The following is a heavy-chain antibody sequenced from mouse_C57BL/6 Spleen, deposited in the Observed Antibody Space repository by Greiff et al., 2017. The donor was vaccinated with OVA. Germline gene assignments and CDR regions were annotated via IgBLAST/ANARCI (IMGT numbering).Heavy chain of an antibody. CDR2: IYPRDGST. V-gene: IGHV1-85*01. J-gene: IGHJ2*01. CDR1: GYTFTSYD. Sequence: VQLQQSGPELVKPGASVKLSCKASGYTFTSYDINWVNQRPGQGLEWIGCIYPRDGSTKYNEKFKGKATLTVDTSSSTAYMELHSLTSEASAVYFCARHYGSPYWGQGTTLTVSS. D-gene: IGHD1-1*01. CDR3: ARHYGSPY.